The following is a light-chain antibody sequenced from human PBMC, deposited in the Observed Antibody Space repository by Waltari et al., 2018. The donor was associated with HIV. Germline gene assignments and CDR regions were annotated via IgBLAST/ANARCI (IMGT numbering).Light chain of an antibody. Sequence: SALTQPPSASGSTGQSVTISCTGTSSAIGGFVSWYQQHSGKAPKLMIYEVTKRPSGVPDRFSGSTSGNTASLTVSGLQAEDEADYYCGSYTGDESPDVVFGEGTKLTVL. J-gene: IGLJ2*01. CDR1: SSAIGGF. CDR2: EVT. CDR3: GSYTGDESPDVV. V-gene: IGLV2-8*01.